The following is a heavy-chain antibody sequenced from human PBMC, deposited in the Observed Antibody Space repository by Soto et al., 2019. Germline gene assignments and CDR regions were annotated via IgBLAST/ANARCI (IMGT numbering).Heavy chain of an antibody. D-gene: IGHD1-20*01. CDR2: IGTAGDT. Sequence: EVQLVESGGGLVQPGGSLRLSCAASGFTFSSYDMHWVRRATGKGLEWVSAIGTAGDTYYPGSVKGRFTISRENAKNSLYLQMNSLRAGDTAVYYCARGLNGIDAFDIWGQGTMVTVSS. CDR3: ARGLNGIDAFDI. V-gene: IGHV3-13*01. J-gene: IGHJ3*02. CDR1: GFTFSSYD.